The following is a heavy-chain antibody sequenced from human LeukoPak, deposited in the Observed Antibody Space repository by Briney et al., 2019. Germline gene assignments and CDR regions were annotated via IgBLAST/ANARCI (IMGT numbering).Heavy chain of an antibody. J-gene: IGHJ4*02. V-gene: IGHV4-34*01. CDR1: GVSFNDYY. Sequence: SEILSLTCAVSGVSFNDYYWSWVRQSPGKGLEWIGEINHSGYTNDSPSLKSRVTISIDTSRKQFSLNLRSVTVADTAVYYCTRMTTGHDYWGQGTLVTVSS. CDR3: TRMTTGHDY. D-gene: IGHD1-14*01. CDR2: INHSGYT.